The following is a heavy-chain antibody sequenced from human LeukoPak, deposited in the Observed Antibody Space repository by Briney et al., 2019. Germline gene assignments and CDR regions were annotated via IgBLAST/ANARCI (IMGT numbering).Heavy chain of an antibody. D-gene: IGHD2-2*01. V-gene: IGHV4-4*02. CDR3: ARGEIVVVPAATYYYYYMDV. J-gene: IGHJ6*03. CDR2: IYHSGST. CDR1: GGSISSSNW. Sequence: PSETLSLTCAVSGGSISSSNWWSWVRQPPGKGLEWIGEIYHSGSTNYNPSLKSRVTISVDTSKNQFSLKLSSVTAADTAVYYCARGEIVVVPAATYYYYYMDVWGKGTTVTVSS.